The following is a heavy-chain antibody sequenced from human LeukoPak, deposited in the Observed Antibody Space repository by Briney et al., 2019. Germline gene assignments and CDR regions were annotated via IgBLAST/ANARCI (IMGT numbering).Heavy chain of an antibody. Sequence: SGGDLVQPGRSLRLSCTASGFTFGDYVLSWFRQAPGKGLEWVGFIRSKVYGGTTEYAASVKGRFTISRDDSKSIAYLQMNSLKTEDTAVYYCSRGGEQWLAHGWTFDYWGQGTLVTVSS. CDR1: GFTFGDYV. CDR3: SRGGEQWLAHGWTFDY. J-gene: IGHJ4*02. D-gene: IGHD6-19*01. V-gene: IGHV3-49*03. CDR2: IRSKVYGGTT.